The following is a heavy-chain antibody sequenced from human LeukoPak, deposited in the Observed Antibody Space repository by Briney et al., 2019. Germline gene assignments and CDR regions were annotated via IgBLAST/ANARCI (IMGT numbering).Heavy chain of an antibody. Sequence: GGSLRLSCAASGFTFSSYGMHWVRQAPGKGLEWVSAISGSGGSTYYADSVKGRFTISRDNSKHTLYLQMNSLRAEDTAVYYCARGGGTGYCSSTSCPYYFDYWGQGTLVTVSS. CDR2: ISGSGGST. CDR1: GFTFSSYG. V-gene: IGHV3-23*01. J-gene: IGHJ4*02. D-gene: IGHD2-2*03. CDR3: ARGGGTGYCSSTSCPYYFDY.